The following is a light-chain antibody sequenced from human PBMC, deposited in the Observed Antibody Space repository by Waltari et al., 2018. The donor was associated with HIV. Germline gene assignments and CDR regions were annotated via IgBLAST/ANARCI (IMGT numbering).Light chain of an antibody. Sequence: QSALTQPASASGSPGQSITISCTGSSNDVGGYNYVSWYQQHPGKAPRLMIYDVSTRPSGVSDRFSGSKSGDTASLTISGLQPEDEADYYCESYTSTSVWVFGGGTRLTVL. V-gene: IGLV2-14*03. J-gene: IGLJ3*02. CDR2: DVS. CDR1: SNDVGGYNY. CDR3: ESYTSTSVWV.